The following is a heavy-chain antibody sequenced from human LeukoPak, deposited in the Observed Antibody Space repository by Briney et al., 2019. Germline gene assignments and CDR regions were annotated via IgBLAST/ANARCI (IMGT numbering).Heavy chain of an antibody. V-gene: IGHV4-59*12. CDR1: GGSISSYY. Sequence: SETLSLTCTVSGGSISSYYWSWIRQPPGKGLEWIGYIYYSGSTNYNPSLKSRVTISVDTSKNQFSLKLSSVTAADTAVYYCARESGSSGLTYFDHWGQGTLVSVSS. D-gene: IGHD5-12*01. CDR3: ARESGSSGLTYFDH. CDR2: IYYSGST. J-gene: IGHJ4*02.